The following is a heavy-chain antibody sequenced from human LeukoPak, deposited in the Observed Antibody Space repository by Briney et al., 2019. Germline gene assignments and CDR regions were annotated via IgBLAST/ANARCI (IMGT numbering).Heavy chain of an antibody. V-gene: IGHV3-49*03. J-gene: IGHJ2*01. D-gene: IGHD6-19*01. Sequence: GRSLRLSCTASGFTFGDYAMSWFRQAPGKGLEWVGFIRSKAYGETTEYAASVKGRFTISRDDSKSIAYRQMSSLKTEDTAVYYCTRARGSSGWYSRGWYFDLWGRGTLVTVSS. CDR1: GFTFGDYA. CDR3: TRARGSSGWYSRGWYFDL. CDR2: IRSKAYGETT.